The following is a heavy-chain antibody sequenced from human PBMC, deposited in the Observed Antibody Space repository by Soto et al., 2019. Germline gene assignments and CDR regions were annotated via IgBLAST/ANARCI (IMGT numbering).Heavy chain of an antibody. CDR2: IKEDGSEK. CDR3: ARGAGGWNHYYGMDV. J-gene: IGHJ6*02. D-gene: IGHD1-1*01. CDR1: GFPFNNYW. Sequence: PGGSLRLSCVASGFPFNNYWMNWVRQTPDRGLEWVAIIKEDGSEKYFVESVRGRFTISRDNAANSVFLHMNSLRAEDTALYHCARGAGGWNHYYGMDVWGQGTTVTVSS. V-gene: IGHV3-7*03.